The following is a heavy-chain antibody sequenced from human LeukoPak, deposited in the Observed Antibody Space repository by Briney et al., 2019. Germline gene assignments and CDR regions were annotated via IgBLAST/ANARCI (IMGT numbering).Heavy chain of an antibody. CDR2: IYYSGST. V-gene: IGHV4-31*02. D-gene: IGHD1-1*01. CDR1: GFSFNTYN. CDR3: ARVAHNWNDGGIDY. Sequence: LRLSCAASGFSFNTYNMTWVRQAPGKGLEWVGYIYYSGSTYYNPSLKRRVTISVDTSKNQFSLKLSSVTAADTAVYYCARVAHNWNDGGIDYWGQGTLVTVSS. J-gene: IGHJ4*02.